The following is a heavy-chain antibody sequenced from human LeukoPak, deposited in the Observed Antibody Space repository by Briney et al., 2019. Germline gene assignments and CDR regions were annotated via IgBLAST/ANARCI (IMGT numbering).Heavy chain of an antibody. CDR1: GYTLTELF. J-gene: IGHJ6*03. V-gene: IGHV1-24*01. D-gene: IGHD3-10*01. CDR3: VAVPGGNYYYYYMYV. CDR2: FDPEDVKR. Sequence: GASVKVSCKVSGYTLTELFMHWVRQAPGKGLEWMGGFDPEDVKRIYAQKFQGRVTMTEDTSTDTACMELSSLRSEDTAVYYCVAVPGGNYYYYYMYVWGKGTSVTVSS.